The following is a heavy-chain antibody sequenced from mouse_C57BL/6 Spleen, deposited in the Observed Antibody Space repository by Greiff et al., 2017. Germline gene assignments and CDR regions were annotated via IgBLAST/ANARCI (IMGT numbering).Heavy chain of an antibody. CDR3: ARSLHYDYDVAWFAY. V-gene: IGHV1-18*01. J-gene: IGHJ3*01. Sequence: VQLQQSGPELVKPGASVKIPCKASGYTFTDYNMDWVKQSHGKSLEWIGDINPNNGGTIYNQKCKGKATLTVDKSSSTAYMELRSLTSEDTAVYYCARSLHYDYDVAWFAYWGQGTLVTVSA. CDR1: GYTFTDYN. D-gene: IGHD2-4*01. CDR2: INPNNGGT.